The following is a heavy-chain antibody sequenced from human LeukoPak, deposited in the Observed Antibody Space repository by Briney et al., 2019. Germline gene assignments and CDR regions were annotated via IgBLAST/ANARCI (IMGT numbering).Heavy chain of an antibody. CDR1: GGSISSYY. J-gene: IGHJ6*03. D-gene: IGHD6-6*01. CDR2: IYYSGST. V-gene: IGHV4-59*01. Sequence: PSETLSLACTVSGGSISSYYWSWIRQPPGKGLEWIGYIYYSGSTNYNPPLKSRVTISVDTSKNHFSLKLSSVTAADTAVYYCARDRIAARPPYYYYMDVWGKGTTVTVSS. CDR3: ARDRIAARPPYYYYMDV.